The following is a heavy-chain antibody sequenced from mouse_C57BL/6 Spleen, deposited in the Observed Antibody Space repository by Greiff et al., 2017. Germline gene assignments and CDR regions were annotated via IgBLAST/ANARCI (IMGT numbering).Heavy chain of an antibody. D-gene: IGHD2-1*01. Sequence: EVQLVESGGGLVKPGGSLKLSCAASGFTFSSYAMSWVRQTPVKRLEWVATISDGGSYTYYPDNVKGRYTISRDNAKNNLYLQMSHLTSEDTAMYYCARGNDGGFAYWGQGTLVTVSA. CDR3: ARGNDGGFAY. V-gene: IGHV5-4*01. CDR1: GFTFSSYA. CDR2: ISDGGSYT. J-gene: IGHJ3*01.